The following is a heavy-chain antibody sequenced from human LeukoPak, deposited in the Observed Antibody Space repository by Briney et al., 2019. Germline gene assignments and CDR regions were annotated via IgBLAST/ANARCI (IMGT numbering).Heavy chain of an antibody. J-gene: IGHJ4*02. CDR1: GYTFPNFL. CDR2: IYPGDSYT. V-gene: IGHV5-51*01. D-gene: IGHD3-22*01. Sequence: GESLKISCEGSGYTFPNFLVGWVRQMPGKGLEWMGIIYPGDSYTTYSPSFQGQVTISADKSISTAYLQWSSLKASDTAMYYCARGTYYYDTSGYYLLYWGQGTLVTVSS. CDR3: ARGTYYYDTSGYYLLY.